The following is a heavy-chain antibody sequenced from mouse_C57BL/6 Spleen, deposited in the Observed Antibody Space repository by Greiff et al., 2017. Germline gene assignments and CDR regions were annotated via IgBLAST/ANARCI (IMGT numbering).Heavy chain of an antibody. CDR3: ARTLDGSSPWFAY. J-gene: IGHJ3*01. D-gene: IGHD1-1*01. CDR1: GYTFTSYW. V-gene: IGHV1-50*01. CDR2: IDPSDSYT. Sequence: QVQLQQPGAELVKPGASVKLSCKASGYTFTSYWMQWVKQRPGQGLEWIGAIDPSDSYTNYNQKFKGKATLTVDTSSSTAYMQLSSLTSEDSAVYYCARTLDGSSPWFAYWGQGTLVTVSA.